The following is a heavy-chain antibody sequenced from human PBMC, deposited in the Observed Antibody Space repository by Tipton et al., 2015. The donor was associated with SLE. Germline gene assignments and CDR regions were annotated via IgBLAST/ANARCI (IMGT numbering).Heavy chain of an antibody. V-gene: IGHV4-34*01. D-gene: IGHD1-1*01. J-gene: IGHJ4*02. CDR1: GGSFSGYY. Sequence: TLSLTCAVYGGSFSGYYWNWIRQPPGKGLEWIGEINHSGSTKYNPSLKSRVTISVDTSKNQFSLKLSSVTAADTAVYFCARAGITTRRFDYWGQGTLVTVSS. CDR2: INHSGST. CDR3: ARAGITTRRFDY.